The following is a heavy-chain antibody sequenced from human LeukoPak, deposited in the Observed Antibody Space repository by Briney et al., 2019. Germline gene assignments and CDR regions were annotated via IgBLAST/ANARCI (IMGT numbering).Heavy chain of an antibody. CDR2: ISGGGGST. D-gene: IGHD1-26*01. CDR1: GFTFTSYS. V-gene: IGHV3-23*01. CDR3: AKGGKWDVTPFDY. J-gene: IGHJ4*02. Sequence: GGSLRLSCAASGFTFTSYSMNWVRQAPGKGLEWVSTISGGGGSTYYADSVKGRFTISGDNSTNTLYLQVNSLRAEDTAVYYCAKGGKWDVTPFDYWGQGTLVTVSS.